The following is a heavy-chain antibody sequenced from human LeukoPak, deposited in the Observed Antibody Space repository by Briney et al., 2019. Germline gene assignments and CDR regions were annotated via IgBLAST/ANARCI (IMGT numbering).Heavy chain of an antibody. Sequence: PSETLSLTCTVSGGSISSGGSYWSWIRQHPGKGLEWIGYIYYSGSTYYNPSLKSRVTISVDTSKNQFSLKLSSVTAADTAVYYCARGDYDSSGYSDAFDIWGQGTMVTVSS. CDR2: IYYSGST. CDR1: GGSISSGGSY. J-gene: IGHJ3*02. D-gene: IGHD3-22*01. V-gene: IGHV4-31*03. CDR3: ARGDYDSSGYSDAFDI.